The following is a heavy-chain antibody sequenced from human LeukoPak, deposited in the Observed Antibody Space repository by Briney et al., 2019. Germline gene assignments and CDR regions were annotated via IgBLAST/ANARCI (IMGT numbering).Heavy chain of an antibody. J-gene: IGHJ4*02. CDR2: IIPIFGTA. CDR3: ARENEPAARSFDY. CDR1: GGTFSSYA. Sequence: SVKVSCKASGGTFSSYAISWVRQAPGQGLEWMGGIIPIFGTANYAQKFQGRVTITADKSTSTAYMELSSLRSEDTAVYYCARENEPAARSFDYWGQGTLVTVSS. D-gene: IGHD6-6*01. V-gene: IGHV1-69*06.